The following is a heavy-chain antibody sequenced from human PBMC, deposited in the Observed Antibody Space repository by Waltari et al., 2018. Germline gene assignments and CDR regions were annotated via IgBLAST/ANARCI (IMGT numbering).Heavy chain of an antibody. V-gene: IGHV1-18*01. D-gene: IGHD3-22*01. Sequence: QVPLVQYGAEVKKPGSSVKVSCQPAGYTLNTYRVAWVRQAPGQGLEWMGRISGYNGNTKFAQKFQDRLTMTTDTSTDTAYMELRSLRADDTVVYYCARLYDNSYYNYASDYWGQGTLVTVSS. CDR2: ISGYNGNT. J-gene: IGHJ4*02. CDR3: ARLYDNSYYNYASDY. CDR1: GYTLNTYR.